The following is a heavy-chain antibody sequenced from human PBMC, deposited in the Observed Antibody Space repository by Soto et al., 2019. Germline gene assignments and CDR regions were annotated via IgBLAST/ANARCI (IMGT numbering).Heavy chain of an antibody. Sequence: GGSLRLSCAASGFTFSDHWMHWVRQAAGKGLVWVSRIKGDGSYTNYADSVKGRFTIIRDNAKNTLYLQMNSLRAEDTAVYYCARLGSTNTFDIWGLGTKVTVSS. CDR2: IKGDGSYT. J-gene: IGHJ3*02. V-gene: IGHV3-74*01. D-gene: IGHD2-2*01. CDR3: ARLGSTNTFDI. CDR1: GFTFSDHW.